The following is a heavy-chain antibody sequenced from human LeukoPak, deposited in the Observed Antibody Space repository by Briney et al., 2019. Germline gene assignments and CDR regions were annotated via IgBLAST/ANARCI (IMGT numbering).Heavy chain of an antibody. CDR3: ASWMVRGVTNWFDP. J-gene: IGHJ5*02. D-gene: IGHD3-10*01. V-gene: IGHV4-38-2*02. CDR1: GYSISSGYY. Sequence: PSETLSLTCTVSGYSISSGYYWGWIRQPPGKGLEWIGSIYHSGGTYYNPSLKSRVTISVDTSKNQFSLKLSSVTAADTAVYYCASWMVRGVTNWFDPWGQGTLVTVSS. CDR2: IYHSGGT.